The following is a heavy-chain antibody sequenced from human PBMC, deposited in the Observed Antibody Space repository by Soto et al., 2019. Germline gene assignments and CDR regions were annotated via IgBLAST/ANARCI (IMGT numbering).Heavy chain of an antibody. Sequence: EVQLSASGGGLVQPGGSLRLSCGGAGFTFSGSAVSWVRQAPGRGLEWVSGISGGGSTEYADSVKGRFGISRDNSKDTVYLYMNSLRDDDTAVYYCARQKGDIVARPPDHWGQGILVTVSS. D-gene: IGHD5-12*01. CDR1: GFTFSGSA. V-gene: IGHV3-23*01. CDR3: ARQKGDIVARPPDH. CDR2: ISGGGST. J-gene: IGHJ4*02.